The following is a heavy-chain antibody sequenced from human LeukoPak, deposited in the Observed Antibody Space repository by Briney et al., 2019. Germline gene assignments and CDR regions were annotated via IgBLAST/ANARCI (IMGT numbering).Heavy chain of an antibody. CDR2: IIPILGIA. J-gene: IGHJ4*02. CDR3: ARTATREYYFDY. V-gene: IGHV1-69*02. D-gene: IGHD2-15*01. Sequence: ASGKVSCKASGGTFSSYPTGGWGQPPGQGLEGMGRIIPILGIANYAQKFQGRVTITADKSTSTAYMELSSLRSEDTAVYYCARTATREYYFDYWGQGTLVTVSS. CDR1: GGTFSSYP.